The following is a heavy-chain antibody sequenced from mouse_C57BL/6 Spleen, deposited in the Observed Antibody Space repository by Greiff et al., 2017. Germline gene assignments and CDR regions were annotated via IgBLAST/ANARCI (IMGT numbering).Heavy chain of an antibody. J-gene: IGHJ4*01. CDR2: INPYNGGT. D-gene: IGHD4-1*02. V-gene: IGHV1-19*01. CDR1: GYTFTDYY. Sequence: VQLQQSGPVLVKPGASVKMSCKASGYTFTDYYMNWVKQSHGKSLEWIGVINPYNGGTSYNQKFKGKATLTVDKSSSTAYMELNSLTSEDSVVYYCARGQLRTYNAMDYWGQGTSGTVSS. CDR3: ARGQLRTYNAMDY.